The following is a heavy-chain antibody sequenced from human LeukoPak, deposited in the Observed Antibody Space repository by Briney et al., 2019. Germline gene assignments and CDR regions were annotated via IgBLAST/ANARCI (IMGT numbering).Heavy chain of an antibody. J-gene: IGHJ4*02. D-gene: IGHD5-12*01. Sequence: GGSLRLSCTASGFTFSSYGMHWVRQAPGKGLEWVALISYDGSNKYYADSVKGRFTISRDNSKNTLYLQMNSLRAEDTAVFYCAKDSTDSGYPFDYWGQETLVTVSS. CDR3: AKDSTDSGYPFDY. CDR2: ISYDGSNK. CDR1: GFTFSSYG. V-gene: IGHV3-30*18.